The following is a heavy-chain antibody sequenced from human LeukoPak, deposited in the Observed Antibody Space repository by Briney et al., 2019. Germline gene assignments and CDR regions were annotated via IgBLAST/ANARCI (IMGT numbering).Heavy chain of an antibody. CDR3: ARVRDYYDSSGYYPSFDY. D-gene: IGHD3-22*01. CDR1: GESFSGYY. J-gene: IGHJ4*02. Sequence: TSETLSLTCAVYGESFSGYYRSWIRQPPGKGLEWIGEINHSGSTNYNPSLKSRVTISVDTSKNQFSLKLSSVTAADTAVYYCARVRDYYDSSGYYPSFDYWGQGTLVTVSS. CDR2: INHSGST. V-gene: IGHV4-34*01.